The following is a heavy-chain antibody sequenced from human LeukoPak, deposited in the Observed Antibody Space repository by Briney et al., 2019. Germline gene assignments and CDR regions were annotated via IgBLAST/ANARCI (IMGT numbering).Heavy chain of an antibody. CDR1: GYTFISYD. CDR2: MNPNSGGT. D-gene: IGHD3-9*01. J-gene: IGHJ5*02. V-gene: IGHV1-2*02. Sequence: ASVKVSCKASGYTFISYDINWVRQVTGQGLEWMGWMNPNSGGTNYAQKFQGRFTMTRDTSISTAYMELSRLRSDDTAVYYCARDLTGLDPWGQGTLVTVSS. CDR3: ARDLTGLDP.